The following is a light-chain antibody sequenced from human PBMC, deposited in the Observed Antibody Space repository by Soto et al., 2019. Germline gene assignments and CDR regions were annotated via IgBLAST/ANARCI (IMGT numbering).Light chain of an antibody. CDR1: TSDIGVYEY. V-gene: IGLV2-14*01. Sequence: QSVLTQPASVSGSPGQSITISCTGTTSDIGVYEYVSWYQHHPGKAPKLMIYEVNNRPSGVSNRLSGSKSADTASLTISGLQAEDEADYYCRSYTTSSTVVFGGGTKLTVL. J-gene: IGLJ2*01. CDR2: EVN. CDR3: RSYTTSSTVV.